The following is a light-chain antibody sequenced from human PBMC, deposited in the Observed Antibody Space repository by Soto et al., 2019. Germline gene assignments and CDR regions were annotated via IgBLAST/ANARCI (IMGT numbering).Light chain of an antibody. V-gene: IGLV2-18*02. CDR1: SSDVGSYNR. Sequence: QSVLTQPPSVSGSPGQSVTISCTGTSSDVGSYNRVSWYQQPPGTAPKLMIYEVSNRPSGVPERFSGSKSGNTASLTISGLQAEDEADYDCSSYTSSSTLVFGGGTKLTVL. J-gene: IGLJ2*01. CDR3: SSYTSSSTLV. CDR2: EVS.